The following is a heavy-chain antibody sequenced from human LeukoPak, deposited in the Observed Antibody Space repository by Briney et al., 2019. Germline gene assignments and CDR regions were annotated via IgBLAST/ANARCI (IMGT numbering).Heavy chain of an antibody. CDR3: ARVSSGSYFGYYYYYMDV. J-gene: IGHJ6*03. Sequence: GGSLRLSCAASGFAFSNYWMHWVRQAPGKGLVWVSRINSDGSSTSYADSVKGRFTISRDNAKNTLYLQMNSLRAEDTAVYYCARVSSGSYFGYYYYYMDVWGKGTTVTVSS. CDR1: GFAFSNYW. CDR2: INSDGSST. D-gene: IGHD1-26*01. V-gene: IGHV3-74*01.